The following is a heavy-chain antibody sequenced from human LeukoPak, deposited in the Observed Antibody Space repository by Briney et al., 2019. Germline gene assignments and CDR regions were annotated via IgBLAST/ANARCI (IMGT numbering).Heavy chain of an antibody. CDR2: INPNSGGT. D-gene: IGHD4-17*01. CDR3: ARTKVTPPKYYYYGMDV. Sequence: ASVKVSCKASGYTFTGYYMHWVRQAPGQGVEWMGRINPNSGGTNYAQKFQGRVTMTRDTSISTAYMELSRLRSDDTAVYYCARTKVTPPKYYYYGMDVWGQGTTVTVSS. V-gene: IGHV1-2*06. J-gene: IGHJ6*02. CDR1: GYTFTGYY.